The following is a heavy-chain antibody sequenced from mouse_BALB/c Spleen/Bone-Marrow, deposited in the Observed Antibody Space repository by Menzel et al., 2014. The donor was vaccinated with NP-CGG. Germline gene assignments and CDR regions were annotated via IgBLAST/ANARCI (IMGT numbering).Heavy chain of an antibody. CDR3: ARLGNWYFDV. CDR1: GFASSSYD. D-gene: IGHD2-1*01. Sequence: EVKLMESGGGLVKPGGSLKLSCAASGFASSSYDMSWVRQTPEKRLEWVATISSGGSCTYYPDSVKGRFTISRDNARNTLYLQMSSLRSEDTALYYCARLGNWYFDVWGAGTTVTVSS. V-gene: IGHV5-9*02. J-gene: IGHJ1*01. CDR2: ISSGGSCT.